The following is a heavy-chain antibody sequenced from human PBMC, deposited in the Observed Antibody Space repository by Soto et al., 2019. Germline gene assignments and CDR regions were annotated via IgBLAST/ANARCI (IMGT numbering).Heavy chain of an antibody. V-gene: IGHV4-59*01. D-gene: IGHD6-13*01. CDR3: ARAGSNRYDALDY. CDR1: GGSMNKYF. CDR2: IYYNGGT. Sequence: SETLSLTCTVSGGSMNKYFWSWIRQPPGKGLEFIGYIYYNGGTNYNPSLKSRVTISIDTSKKQFSLKLTSVTAADTAVYFCARAGSNRYDALDYWGRRTLVNVSS. J-gene: IGHJ4*02.